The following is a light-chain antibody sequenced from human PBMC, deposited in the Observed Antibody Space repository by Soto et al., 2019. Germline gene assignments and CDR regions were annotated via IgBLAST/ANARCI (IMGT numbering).Light chain of an antibody. V-gene: IGKV3D-15*01. Sequence: EIVMTQSPGTLSLSPGERATLSCRASQSVSSNFLAWYQQRPGQAPRLLMDGASSRAAGIPDRFSGSGSWTEFSLTISSLQSEDFAVYYCQQYSKWPITFGQGTRLEIK. CDR2: GAS. J-gene: IGKJ5*01. CDR1: QSVSSN. CDR3: QQYSKWPIT.